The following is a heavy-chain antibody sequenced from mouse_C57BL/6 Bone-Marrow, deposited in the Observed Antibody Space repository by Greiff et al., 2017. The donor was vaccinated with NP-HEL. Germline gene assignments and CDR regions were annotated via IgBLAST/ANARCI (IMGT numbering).Heavy chain of an antibody. J-gene: IGHJ2*01. CDR3: ARHYGDY. CDR2: INYDGSST. Sequence: EVKVVESEGGLVQPGSSMKLSCTASGFTFSDYYMAWVRQVPEKGLEWVANINYDGSSTYYLDSLKSRFIISRDNAKNILYLQMSSLKSEDTATYYCARHYGDYWGQGTTLTVSS. V-gene: IGHV5-16*01. CDR1: GFTFSDYY.